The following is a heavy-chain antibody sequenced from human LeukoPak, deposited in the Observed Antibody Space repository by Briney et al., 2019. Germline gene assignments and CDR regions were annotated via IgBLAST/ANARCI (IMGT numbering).Heavy chain of an antibody. J-gene: IGHJ2*01. V-gene: IGHV3-53*01. CDR3: ARDLENYWYFDL. CDR2: IYSSGST. CDR1: GFTVSSNY. Sequence: GSLRLSCAASGFTVSSNYMNWVRQAPGKGLEWVSVIYSSGSTDYADSVKGRFTISRDNSKNTLFLQMNSLRAEDTAVYYCARDLENYWYFDLWGRGTRVIVSS.